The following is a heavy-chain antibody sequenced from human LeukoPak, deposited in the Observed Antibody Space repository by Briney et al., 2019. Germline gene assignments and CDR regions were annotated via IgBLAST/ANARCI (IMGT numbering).Heavy chain of an antibody. CDR1: GFTFDDYG. CDR2: ISWDSTSI. CDR3: VKDVAPYYYDSSGFPEK. V-gene: IGHV3-9*01. D-gene: IGHD3-22*01. J-gene: IGHJ4*02. Sequence: GGSLRLSCAASGFTFDDYGMSWVRQVPGKGLEWVSGISWDSTSIGYADSVKGRFTISRDNAKKSLYLQMINLRDDDTAFYYCVKDVAPYYYDSSGFPEKWGQGTLVTVSS.